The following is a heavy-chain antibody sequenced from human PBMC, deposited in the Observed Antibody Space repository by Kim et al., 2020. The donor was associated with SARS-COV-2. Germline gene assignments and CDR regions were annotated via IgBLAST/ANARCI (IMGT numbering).Heavy chain of an antibody. D-gene: IGHD6-13*01. Sequence: KFQGRVTMTEDTSTDTAYMELSSLRSEDTAVYYCATADIAAAGKGDFGYWGQGTLVTVSS. V-gene: IGHV1-24*01. CDR3: ATADIAAAGKGDFGY. J-gene: IGHJ4*02.